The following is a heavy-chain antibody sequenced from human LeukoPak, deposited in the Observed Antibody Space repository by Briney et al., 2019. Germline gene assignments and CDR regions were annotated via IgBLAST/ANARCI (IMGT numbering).Heavy chain of an antibody. D-gene: IGHD5-24*01. CDR3: ARDSKMASPGGFDY. CDR2: IKQDGSEK. Sequence: GGSLRLSCAASGFTLSSYWMSWVRQAPGKGLEWVANIKQDGSEKYYVDSVKGRFTISRDNAKNSLYLQMNSLRAEDTAVYYCARDSKMASPGGFDYWGQGTLVTVSS. V-gene: IGHV3-7*01. J-gene: IGHJ4*02. CDR1: GFTLSSYW.